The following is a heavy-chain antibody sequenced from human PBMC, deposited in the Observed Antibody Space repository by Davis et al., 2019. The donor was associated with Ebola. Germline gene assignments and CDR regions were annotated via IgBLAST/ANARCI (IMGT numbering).Heavy chain of an antibody. CDR1: GYSFTSYW. CDR2: IYPGDSDT. CDR3: ARQSLWFGDRYDY. J-gene: IGHJ4*02. D-gene: IGHD3-10*01. Sequence: KVSCKGSGYSFTSYWIGWVRQMPGKGLEWMGIIYPGDSDTRYSPSFQGQVTISADKSISTAYLQWSSLKASDTAMYYCARQSLWFGDRYDYWGQGTLVTVSS. V-gene: IGHV5-51*01.